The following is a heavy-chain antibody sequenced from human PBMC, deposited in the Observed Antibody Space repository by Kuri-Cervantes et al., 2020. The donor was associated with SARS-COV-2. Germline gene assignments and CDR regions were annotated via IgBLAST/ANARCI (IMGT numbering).Heavy chain of an antibody. CDR2: TYYRSKWYH. D-gene: IGHD1-1*01. CDR1: GDSVPSNSAG. V-gene: IGHV6-1*01. J-gene: IGHJ4*02. CDR3: ARVTTGTLDY. Sequence: LRLSCAISGDSVPSNSAGWNWIRQSPSRGLEWLGRTYYRSKWYHNYAVSVKSRITINPDTSKNQFSLQLSSVTPEDTAVYYCARVTTGTLDYWGQGTLVTVSS.